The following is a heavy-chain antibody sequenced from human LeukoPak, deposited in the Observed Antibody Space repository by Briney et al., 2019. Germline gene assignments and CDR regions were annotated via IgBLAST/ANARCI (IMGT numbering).Heavy chain of an antibody. CDR3: ARAISGENSDYYYGEN. CDR2: IYPHDSNP. Sequence: GESLKISCKGSGYSFTNYRIGWVRQMPGKGLDWMGIIYPHDSNPRYSPSFQGQVTISADKSISTAYLQWSSLKASDTAMYYCARAISGENSDYYYGENWGESPLVSVSS. J-gene: IGHJ1*01. CDR1: GYSFTNYR. V-gene: IGHV5-51*01. D-gene: IGHD3-22*01.